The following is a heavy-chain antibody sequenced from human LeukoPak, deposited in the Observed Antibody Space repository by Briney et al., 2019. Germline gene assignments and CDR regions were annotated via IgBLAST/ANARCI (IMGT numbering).Heavy chain of an antibody. CDR1: GFTFSSYE. D-gene: IGHD2-15*01. V-gene: IGHV3-48*03. CDR3: ASTFPYCGGGSCAL. CDR2: ISSSGSTI. J-gene: IGHJ4*02. Sequence: GGSLRLSCAASGFTFSSYEMNWVRQAPGKGLEWVSYISSSGSTIYYADSVKGRFTISRDNAKNSLYPQMNSLRAEDTAIYYCASTFPYCGGGSCALGGQGTLVTVSS.